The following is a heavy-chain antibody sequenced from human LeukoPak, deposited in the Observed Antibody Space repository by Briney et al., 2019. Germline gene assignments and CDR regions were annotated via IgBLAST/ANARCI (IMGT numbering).Heavy chain of an antibody. CDR3: ASCEIAAAGNWFDP. CDR1: GGSISSGGYY. V-gene: IGHV4-31*03. D-gene: IGHD6-13*01. J-gene: IGHJ5*02. CDR2: IYYSGST. Sequence: PSQTLSLTCTVSGGSISSGGYYWSWIRQHPGKGLEWIGYIYYSGSTYYNPSPKSRVTISVDTSKNQFSLKLSSVTAADTAVYYCASCEIAAAGNWFDPWGQGTLVTVSS.